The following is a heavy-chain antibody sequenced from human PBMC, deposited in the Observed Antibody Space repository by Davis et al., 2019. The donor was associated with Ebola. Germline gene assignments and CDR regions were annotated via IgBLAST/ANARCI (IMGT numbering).Heavy chain of an antibody. CDR2: ISRYSDNT. CDR3: ARDQLATSGTSYYGLDV. J-gene: IGHJ6*02. CDR1: GYTFTNYG. D-gene: IGHD6-13*01. Sequence: AASVKVSCKASGYTFTNYGISWVRQAPGQGLEWMGWISRYSDNTKYAQKLQGRVTMTTDTSTNTAYMELRSLRSDDTAIYFCARDQLATSGTSYYGLDVWGQGTTVTVSS. V-gene: IGHV1-18*04.